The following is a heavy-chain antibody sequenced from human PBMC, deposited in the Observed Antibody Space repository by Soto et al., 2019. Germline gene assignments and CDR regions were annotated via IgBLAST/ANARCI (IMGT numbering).Heavy chain of an antibody. J-gene: IGHJ4*02. Sequence: QVLLVESGGGVVQPGRSLRLSCAAPGFSFTSYDMYWVRQAPGKGLEWVAVTSIDGNTKYYADSVQGRFTVSRDNSKDTLYLEMTSLRPQDTAVYYCARNYGSAFDYWGQGTPVTVSS. D-gene: IGHD3-10*01. V-gene: IGHV3-30-3*01. CDR3: ARNYGSAFDY. CDR2: TSIDGNTK. CDR1: GFSFTSYD.